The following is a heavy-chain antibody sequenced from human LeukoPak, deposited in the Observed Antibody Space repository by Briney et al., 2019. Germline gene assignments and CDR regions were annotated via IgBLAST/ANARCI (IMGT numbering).Heavy chain of an antibody. CDR2: IGDSGEIE. Sequence: GGSLRLSCEASGLILSGHAMSWVRQAPGKGLEWVSGIGDSGEIERYADSVKGRFTISRDNFRNTVYLEMRSLRPEDTAVYYCAKGYSSGWTPFDYWGQGTQVTVSS. V-gene: IGHV3-23*01. D-gene: IGHD6-19*01. CDR3: AKGYSSGWTPFDY. CDR1: GLILSGHA. J-gene: IGHJ4*02.